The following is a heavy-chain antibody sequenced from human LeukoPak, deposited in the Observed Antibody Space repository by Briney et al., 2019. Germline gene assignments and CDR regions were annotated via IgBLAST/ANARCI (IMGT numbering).Heavy chain of an antibody. J-gene: IGHJ6*03. CDR3: ARVVAARSYYYYYMDV. D-gene: IGHD6-6*01. CDR2: IYYSGST. Sequence: PSETLSLTCTVSGGSISSGGYYWSWIRQHPGKGLEWIGYIYYSGSTYYNPSLKSRVTISVDTSKNQFSLKLSSVTAADTAVYYCARVVAARSYYYYYMDVWGKGTTVTVSS. CDR1: GGSISSGGYY. V-gene: IGHV4-31*03.